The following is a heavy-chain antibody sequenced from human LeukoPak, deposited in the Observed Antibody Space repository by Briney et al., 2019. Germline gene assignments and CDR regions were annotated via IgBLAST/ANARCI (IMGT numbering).Heavy chain of an antibody. CDR2: INPDSGNT. Sequence: ASVKVSCKASGYTFTSYDINWVRQATGQGLEWMGWINPDSGNTGYTQKFQGRVTMTRNTSISTAYMELSSLRSEDTAVYYCARHNNEWLLPYYFDYWGQGTLVTVSS. CDR1: GYTFTSYD. V-gene: IGHV1-8*01. J-gene: IGHJ4*02. D-gene: IGHD3-22*01. CDR3: ARHNNEWLLPYYFDY.